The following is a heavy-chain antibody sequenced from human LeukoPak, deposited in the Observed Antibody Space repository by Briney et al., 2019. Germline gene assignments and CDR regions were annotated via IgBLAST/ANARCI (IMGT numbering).Heavy chain of an antibody. V-gene: IGHV3-20*04. J-gene: IGHJ4*02. Sequence: PGGSPRLSCAASGFTFDDYGMSWVRQAPGKGLEWVSGINWNGGSTGYADSVKGRFTISRDNAKNSLYLQMNSLRAEDTALYYCARVPEYFRGFDYWGQGTLVTVSS. CDR2: INWNGGST. CDR1: GFTFDDYG. CDR3: ARVPEYFRGFDY. D-gene: IGHD2/OR15-2a*01.